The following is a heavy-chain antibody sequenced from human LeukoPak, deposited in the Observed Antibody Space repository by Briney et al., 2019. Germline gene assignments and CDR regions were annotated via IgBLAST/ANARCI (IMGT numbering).Heavy chain of an antibody. D-gene: IGHD5-18*01. J-gene: IGHJ5*02. CDR3: ARGPYSYGLNWLDP. CDR1: GFTFSTYT. Sequence: GGSLRLSCAASGFTFSTYTMNWVRQAPGKGLEWVSYISSSSSYIYYADSVKGRFTISRGNAKNSLYLQMNSLRAEDTAVYYCARGPYSYGLNWLDPWGQGTLVTVSS. CDR2: ISSSSSYI. V-gene: IGHV3-21*01.